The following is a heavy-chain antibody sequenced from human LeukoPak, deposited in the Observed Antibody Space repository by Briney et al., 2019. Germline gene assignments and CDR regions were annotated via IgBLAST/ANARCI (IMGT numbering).Heavy chain of an antibody. CDR2: IYYSGST. CDR3: ARSYYDFWSGPYYMDV. CDR1: GGSISSYY. V-gene: IGHV4-59*08. Sequence: SETLSLTCTVSGGSISSYYWSWIRRPPGKGLKWIGYIYYSGSTNYNPSLKSRVTISVDTSKNQFSLKLSSVTAADSAVYYCARSYYDFWSGPYYMDVWGKGTTVTVSS. D-gene: IGHD3-3*01. J-gene: IGHJ6*03.